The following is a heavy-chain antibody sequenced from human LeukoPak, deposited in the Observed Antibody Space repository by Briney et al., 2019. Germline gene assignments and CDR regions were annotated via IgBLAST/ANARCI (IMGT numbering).Heavy chain of an antibody. CDR3: ARDTQGALD. CDR1: GFTLSSYW. CDR2: IKQDGTDK. J-gene: IGHJ4*02. V-gene: IGHV3-7*03. Sequence: GGSLRLSCAASGFTLSSYWMSWVRQAPGKGLEWVANIKQDGTDKGCVDSVKGRFTISRDNAKNSLYLEMNSLKVEDTAVYFCARDTQGALDWGQGTLVTVSS.